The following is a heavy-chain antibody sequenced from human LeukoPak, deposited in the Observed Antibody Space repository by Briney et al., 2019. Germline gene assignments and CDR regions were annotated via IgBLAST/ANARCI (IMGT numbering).Heavy chain of an antibody. CDR3: TKEHDYSNYYYFDY. Sequence: PGGSLRLSCSASGFTFNRFYLHWVRQAPGKGLEFVSHISSNGATTYYADSVKGRFTISRDNSKNTLYLQMNSLRAGDTAVYYCTKEHDYSNYYYFDYWGQGTLVTVSS. CDR1: GFTFNRFY. J-gene: IGHJ4*02. V-gene: IGHV3-64*04. D-gene: IGHD4-11*01. CDR2: ISSNGATT.